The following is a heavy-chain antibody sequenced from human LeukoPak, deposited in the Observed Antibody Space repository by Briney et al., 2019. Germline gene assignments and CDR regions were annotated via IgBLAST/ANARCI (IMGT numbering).Heavy chain of an antibody. J-gene: IGHJ4*02. Sequence: QSGGTLRLSCEASGFTFSSYSMNWVRQAPGKGLEWASFISSSSSYIYYADSVKGRFTISRDNAKNSLYLQMNSLRAEDTAVYYCTRDEDFYSSSSDYWGQGTLVTVSS. CDR2: ISSSSSYI. CDR1: GFTFSSYS. CDR3: TRDEDFYSSSSDY. V-gene: IGHV3-21*01. D-gene: IGHD6-6*01.